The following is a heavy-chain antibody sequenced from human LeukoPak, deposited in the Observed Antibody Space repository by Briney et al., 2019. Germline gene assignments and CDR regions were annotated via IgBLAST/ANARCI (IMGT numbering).Heavy chain of an antibody. V-gene: IGHV1-69*06. D-gene: IGHD3-10*01. Sequence: ASVKVSCKASGGTFSSYAISWVRQAPGQGLEWMGGIIPIFGTANYAQKFQGRVTITADKSTSTAYMELSSLRSEDTAVYYCADLGSDNWFDPWGQGTLVTVSS. J-gene: IGHJ5*02. CDR2: IIPIFGTA. CDR3: ADLGSDNWFDP. CDR1: GGTFSSYA.